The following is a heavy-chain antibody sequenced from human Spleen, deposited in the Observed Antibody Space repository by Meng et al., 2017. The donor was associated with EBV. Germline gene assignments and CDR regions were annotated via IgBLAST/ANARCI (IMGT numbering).Heavy chain of an antibody. CDR3: ARGYCSGGSCSYGY. D-gene: IGHD2-15*01. CDR1: GGSFSGYY. Sequence: QVQLQQWGAGLLKPSETLSLTCAVYGGSFSGYYWSWIRQPPGKGLEWIGEINHSGSTNYNPSLKSRVTISVDTSKNQFSLKLSSVTAADTAVYYCARGYCSGGSCSYGYWGQGTLVTVSS. J-gene: IGHJ4*02. V-gene: IGHV4-34*01. CDR2: INHSGST.